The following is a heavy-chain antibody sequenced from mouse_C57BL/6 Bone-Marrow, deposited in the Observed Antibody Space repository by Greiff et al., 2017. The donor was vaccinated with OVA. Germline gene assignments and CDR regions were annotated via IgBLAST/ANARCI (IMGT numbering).Heavy chain of an antibody. CDR2: ISSGGSYT. CDR1: GFTFSSYG. Sequence: EVKLVESGGDLVKPGGSLKLSCAASGFTFSSYGMSWVRQTPDKRLEWVATISSGGSYTYYPDSVKGRFTISRDNAKNTLYLQMSSLKSEDTAMYYCARRYDYFAYWAKGLWSLSLQ. J-gene: IGHJ3*01. CDR3: ARRYDYFAY. V-gene: IGHV5-6*02. D-gene: IGHD2-4*01.